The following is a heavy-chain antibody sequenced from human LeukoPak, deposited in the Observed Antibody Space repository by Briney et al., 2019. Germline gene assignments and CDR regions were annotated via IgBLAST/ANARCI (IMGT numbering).Heavy chain of an antibody. V-gene: IGHV1-2*02. CDR3: ARDSSGLYSGLYYYYMDV. J-gene: IGHJ6*03. Sequence: ASVKVSCKASGYTFTGYYMHWVRQAPGQGLEWMGWINPNSGGTKYAQKFQGKVAMTRDTSISTAYMVLSRLRSDDTAVYYCARDSSGLYSGLYYYYMDVWGKGTTVTVSS. CDR2: INPNSGGT. CDR1: GYTFTGYY. D-gene: IGHD6-19*01.